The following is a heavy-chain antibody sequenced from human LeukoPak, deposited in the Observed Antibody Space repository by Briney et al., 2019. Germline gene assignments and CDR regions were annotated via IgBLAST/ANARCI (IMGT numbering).Heavy chain of an antibody. D-gene: IGHD2-15*01. CDR3: ARDGLVVVKGNWFDP. CDR2: ISAYNGNT. V-gene: IGHV1-18*01. J-gene: IGHJ5*02. Sequence: GASVTVSCKASGYTFTSYGISWVRQAPGQGREWMGWISAYNGNTNYAQKLQGRVTMTTDTSTSTAYMELRSLRSDDTTVYYCARDGLVVVKGNWFDPWGQGTLVTVSS. CDR1: GYTFTSYG.